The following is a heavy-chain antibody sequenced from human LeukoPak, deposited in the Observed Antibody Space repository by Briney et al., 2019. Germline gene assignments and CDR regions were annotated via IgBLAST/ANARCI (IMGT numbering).Heavy chain of an antibody. CDR1: GGTFSSYA. V-gene: IGHV1-69*04. J-gene: IGHJ4*02. CDR2: IIPILGIA. CDR3: ARVAMTEFGGIDY. Sequence: SVKVPCKASGGTFSSYAISWVRQAPGQGLEWMGRIIPILGIANYAQKFQGRVTITADKSMSTAYMELSSLRSEDTAVYYCARVAMTEFGGIDYWGQGTLVTVSS. D-gene: IGHD2-2*01.